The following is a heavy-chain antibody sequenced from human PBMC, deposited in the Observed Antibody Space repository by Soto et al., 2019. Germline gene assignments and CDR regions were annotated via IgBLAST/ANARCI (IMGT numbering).Heavy chain of an antibody. CDR2: IYYSGTT. CDR1: GYSISSSNW. V-gene: IGHV4-28*01. D-gene: IGHD2-15*01. J-gene: IGHJ4*02. CDR3: ARRDIQGPIDY. Sequence: QVQLQESGPGLVKPSDTLSLTCAVSGYSISSSNWWGWIRQPPGKGLEWIGYIYYSGTTYYNPSLDSRVATSVDTSKDQFYLTLTSVTAVDAALYYCARRDIQGPIDYWGQGTLVTVSS.